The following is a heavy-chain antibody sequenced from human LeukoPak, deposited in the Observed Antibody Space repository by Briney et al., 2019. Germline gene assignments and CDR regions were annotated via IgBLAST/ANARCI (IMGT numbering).Heavy chain of an antibody. Sequence: PGGSLRLSCAASGFIFSSYWMSWVRQAPGKGLEWVAVIWYDGSNKYYADSVKGRFTISRDNSKNTLYLQMNSLRAEDTAVYYCAKLVDTAMVEDAFDIWGQGTIVTVSS. J-gene: IGHJ3*02. CDR1: GFIFSSYW. CDR2: IWYDGSNK. D-gene: IGHD5-18*01. V-gene: IGHV3-33*06. CDR3: AKLVDTAMVEDAFDI.